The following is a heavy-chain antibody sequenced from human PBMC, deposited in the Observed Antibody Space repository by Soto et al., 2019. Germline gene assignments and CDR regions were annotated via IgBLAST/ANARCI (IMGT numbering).Heavy chain of an antibody. J-gene: IGHJ5*02. D-gene: IGHD6-13*01. V-gene: IGHV4-30-4*01. CDR2: IYYSGNT. CDR3: GSATAGTRFDP. CDR1: GGSISSGSNY. Sequence: LSLTCTVSGGSISSGSNYWSWIREPAGKGLEWIGYIYYSGNTYYNPSLKSRVTISIATSKNRCSLELSSVTAADTAVYYCGSATAGTRFDPWGQGPLVTVS.